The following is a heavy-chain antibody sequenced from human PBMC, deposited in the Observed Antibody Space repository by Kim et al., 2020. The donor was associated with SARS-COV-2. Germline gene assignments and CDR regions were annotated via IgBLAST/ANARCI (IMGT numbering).Heavy chain of an antibody. D-gene: IGHD2-21*02. CDR2: IIPIFGTA. Sequence: SVKVSCKASGGTFSSYAISWVRQAPGQGLEWMGGIIPIFGTANYAQKFQGRVTITADESTSTAYMELSSLRSEDTAVYYCAREGAYCGGDCYRFDYWGQGTLVTVSS. CDR1: GGTFSSYA. V-gene: IGHV1-69*13. J-gene: IGHJ4*02. CDR3: AREGAYCGGDCYRFDY.